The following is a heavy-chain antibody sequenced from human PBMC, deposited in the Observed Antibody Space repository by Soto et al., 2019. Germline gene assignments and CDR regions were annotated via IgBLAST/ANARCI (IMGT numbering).Heavy chain of an antibody. CDR1: GGSISSYY. CDR3: ARGPSYYDFWSGYYEIDY. J-gene: IGHJ4*02. CDR2: IYYSGST. V-gene: IGHV4-59*01. Sequence: SETLSLTCTVSGGSISSYYWSWIRQPPGKGLEWIGYIYYSGSTNYNPSLKSRVTISVDTSKNQFSLKLSSVTAADTAVYYCARGPSYYDFWSGYYEIDYWGQGTLVTVSS. D-gene: IGHD3-3*01.